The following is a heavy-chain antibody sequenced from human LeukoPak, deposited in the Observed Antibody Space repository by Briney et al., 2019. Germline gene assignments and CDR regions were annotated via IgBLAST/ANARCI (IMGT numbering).Heavy chain of an antibody. J-gene: IGHJ4*02. Sequence: GGSLRLSCAASGFTFSTYWMHWVRQAPGKGLVWVSRIDYDGSGTTYADSVKGRFTISRDNAKNMLYLEMNSLRAEDTAVYFCARVAKAALDYWGQGALVTVSS. V-gene: IGHV3-74*01. CDR3: ARVAKAALDY. CDR1: GFTFSTYW. CDR2: IDYDGSGT.